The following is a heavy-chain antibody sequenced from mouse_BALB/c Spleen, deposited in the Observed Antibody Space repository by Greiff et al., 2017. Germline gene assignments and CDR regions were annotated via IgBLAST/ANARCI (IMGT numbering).Heavy chain of an antibody. V-gene: IGHV3-2*02. CDR2: ISYSGST. J-gene: IGHJ3*01. CDR1: GYSITSDYA. Sequence: ESGPGLVKPSQSLSLTCTVTGYSITSDYAWNWIRQFPGNKLEWMGYISYSGSTSYNPSLKSRISITRDTSKNQFFLQLNSVTTEDTATYYCATMIPFAYWGQGTLVTVSA. CDR3: ATMIPFAY. D-gene: IGHD2-4*01.